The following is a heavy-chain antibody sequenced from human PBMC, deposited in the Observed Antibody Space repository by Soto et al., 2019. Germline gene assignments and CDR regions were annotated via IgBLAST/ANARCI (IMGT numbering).Heavy chain of an antibody. CDR1: GYTFSIYY. CDR2: ITPKSGDT. D-gene: IGHD5-12*01. CDR3: ARVYQVVGAYVISFYYGLDV. J-gene: IGHJ6*02. V-gene: IGHV1-2*02. Sequence: QVQLVQSGTEVKKTGSSVKVSCEASGYTFSIYYIHWLRQAPGQGLEWMGWITPKSGDTYYSQKFQGRVTFTRDTAINAAYMELTNLTSDDTAIYYCARVYQVVGAYVISFYYGLDVWGQGTTVTVSS.